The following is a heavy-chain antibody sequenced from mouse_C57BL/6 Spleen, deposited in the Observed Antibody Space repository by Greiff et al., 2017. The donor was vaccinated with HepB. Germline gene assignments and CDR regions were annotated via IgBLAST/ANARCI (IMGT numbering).Heavy chain of an antibody. CDR3: ARTVAYFDY. Sequence: EVKLQESGPELVKPGASVKMSCKASGYTFTDYNMHWVKQSHGKSLEWIGYINPNNGGTSYNQKFKGKATLTVNKSSSTAYMELRSLTSEDSAVYYCARTVAYFDYWGQGTTLTVSS. CDR2: INPNNGGT. CDR1: GYTFTDYN. V-gene: IGHV1-22*01. J-gene: IGHJ2*01. D-gene: IGHD1-1*01.